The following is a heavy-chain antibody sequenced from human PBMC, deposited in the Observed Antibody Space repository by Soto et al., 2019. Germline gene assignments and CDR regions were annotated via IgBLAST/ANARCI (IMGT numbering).Heavy chain of an antibody. D-gene: IGHD2-2*01. CDR2: IYYSGST. CDR1: GGSISSYY. Sequence: SETLSLTCPVSGGSISSYYWSWIRQPPGKGLEWIGYIYYSGSTNYNPSLKSRVTISVDTSKNQFSLKLSSVTAADTAVYYCARIYKGYCSSTSCPNYYYYYGMDVWGQGTTVTVSS. J-gene: IGHJ6*02. CDR3: ARIYKGYCSSTSCPNYYYYYGMDV. V-gene: IGHV4-59*01.